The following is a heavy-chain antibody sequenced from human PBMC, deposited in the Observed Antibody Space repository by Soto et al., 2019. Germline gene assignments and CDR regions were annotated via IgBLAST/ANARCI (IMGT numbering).Heavy chain of an antibody. Sequence: PGGSLRLSCSAAGFIFDNFVMSWVRQAPGKGLEWISSISGSGFKKYYADSVKGRFTISRDNSKSTVYLELNNLSAEDTAVYHCAKNQGVELVPLATVDWFDPWGQGSVVTVSS. CDR2: ISGSGFKK. J-gene: IGHJ5*02. CDR1: GFIFDNFV. V-gene: IGHV3-23*01. D-gene: IGHD1-26*01. CDR3: AKNQGVELVPLATVDWFDP.